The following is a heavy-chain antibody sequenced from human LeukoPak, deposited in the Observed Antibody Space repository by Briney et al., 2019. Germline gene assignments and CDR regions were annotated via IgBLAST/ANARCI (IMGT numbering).Heavy chain of an antibody. V-gene: IGHV3-23*01. CDR1: GFTFSSYA. D-gene: IGHD3-22*01. Sequence: GGSLRLSCAASGFTFSSYAMSWVRQAPGKGLEWVSAIIGSGGSTYYADSVKGRFTISRDNSQNTLYLQMNSLRAEDTAVYYCGKGGHRGSSGILDYWGQGTLVTVSS. CDR2: IIGSGGST. J-gene: IGHJ4*02. CDR3: GKGGHRGSSGILDY.